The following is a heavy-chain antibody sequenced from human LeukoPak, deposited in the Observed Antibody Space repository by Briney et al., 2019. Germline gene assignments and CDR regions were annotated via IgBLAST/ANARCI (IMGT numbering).Heavy chain of an antibody. Sequence: GGSLRLSCAASGFTFSSYAMHWVRQAPGKGLEWVAVISYDGSNKYYADSVKGRFTISRDNSKNTLYLQMNSLYAEDTAVYYCARARRGSCSGTTCYTSAEFFQYWGQGTLVTVSS. CDR2: ISYDGSNK. V-gene: IGHV3-30-3*01. D-gene: IGHD2-2*02. J-gene: IGHJ1*01. CDR3: ARARRGSCSGTTCYTSAEFFQY. CDR1: GFTFSSYA.